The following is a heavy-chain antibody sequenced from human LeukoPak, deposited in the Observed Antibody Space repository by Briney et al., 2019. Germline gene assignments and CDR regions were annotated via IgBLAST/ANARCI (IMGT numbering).Heavy chain of an antibody. CDR1: GGSISSYY. Sequence: SETLSLTCTVSGGSISSYYWSWIRQPPGKGPEWIGYIYTSGSTNYNPSLKSRVTISVDTSKNQFSLKLSSVTAADTAVYYCARHLRSRPDAFDIWGQGTMVTVSS. CDR3: ARHLRSRPDAFDI. V-gene: IGHV4-4*09. J-gene: IGHJ3*02. D-gene: IGHD1-26*01. CDR2: IYTSGST.